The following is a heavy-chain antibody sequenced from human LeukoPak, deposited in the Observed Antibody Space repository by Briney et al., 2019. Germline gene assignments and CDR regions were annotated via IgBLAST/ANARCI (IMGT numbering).Heavy chain of an antibody. J-gene: IGHJ3*02. V-gene: IGHV4-4*07. CDR3: ARDYVDAFDI. CDR2: LYTSGST. Sequence: SETLCLTCSVSGGSMSNFHWSWIRQPAGKGLEWIGRLYTSGSTNYNPSLKSGVTMLVDTSKNQFSLKLSSVTAADTAVYYCARDYVDAFDIWGQGTMVTVSS. CDR1: GGSMSNFH. D-gene: IGHD3-16*01.